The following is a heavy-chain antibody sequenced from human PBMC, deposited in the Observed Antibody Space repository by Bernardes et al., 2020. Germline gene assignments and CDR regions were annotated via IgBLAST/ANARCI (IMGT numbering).Heavy chain of an antibody. CDR1: EFSLSTTGVG. CDR2: IYWDDDK. V-gene: IGHV2-5*02. J-gene: IGHJ3*02. Sequence: SGPTLVKPTQTLTLTCTFSEFSLSTTGVGVGWIRQPPGKALEWLAVIYWDDDKRYSPSLKSRLTITKDTSKNQVVLTMTNMDPVDTATYYCAQCTSGMTAFDIWGQGTMVTVSS. CDR3: AQCTSGMTAFDI. D-gene: IGHD3-10*01.